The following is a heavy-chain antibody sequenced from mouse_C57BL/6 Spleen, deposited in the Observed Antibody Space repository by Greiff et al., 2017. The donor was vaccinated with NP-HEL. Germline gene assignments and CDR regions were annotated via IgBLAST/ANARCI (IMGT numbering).Heavy chain of an antibody. CDR1: GYTFTSYW. CDR3: ARGITTVVATDYAMDY. Sequence: QVQLKQPGAELVKPGASVKLSCKASGYTFTSYWMHWVKQRPGRGLEWIGRIDPNSGGTKYNEKFKSKATLTVDKPSSTAYMQLSSLTSEDSAVYYCARGITTVVATDYAMDYWGQGTSVTVSS. V-gene: IGHV1-72*01. J-gene: IGHJ4*01. D-gene: IGHD1-1*01. CDR2: IDPNSGGT.